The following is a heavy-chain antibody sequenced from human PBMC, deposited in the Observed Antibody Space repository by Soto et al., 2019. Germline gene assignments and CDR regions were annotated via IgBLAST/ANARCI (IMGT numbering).Heavy chain of an antibody. CDR2: IGTAGDA. D-gene: IGHD3-10*01. J-gene: IGHJ5*02. CDR1: GFTFSSYD. Sequence: SGGSLRLSCAASGFTFSSYDMHWVRQATGKGLEWVSAIGTAGDAYYPGSVKGRFTISRENAKNSLYLQMNSLRAGDTAVYYCARGGWFGEYNWFDPWGQGTLVTVSS. CDR3: ARGGWFGEYNWFDP. V-gene: IGHV3-13*01.